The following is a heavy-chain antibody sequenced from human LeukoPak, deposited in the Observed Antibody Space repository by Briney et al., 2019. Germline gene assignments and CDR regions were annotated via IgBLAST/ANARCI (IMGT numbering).Heavy chain of an antibody. J-gene: IGHJ4*02. D-gene: IGHD3-22*01. CDR1: GFTFSSYG. CDR3: AREGYYYDSSGYGPLDY. Sequence: GGSLRLSCAASGFTFSSYGMHWVRQAPGKGLEWVAVIWYDGSNKYYADSVKGRFTISRDNSKNTLYLQTNSLRAEDTAVYYCAREGYYYDSSGYGPLDYWGQGTLVTVSS. CDR2: IWYDGSNK. V-gene: IGHV3-33*01.